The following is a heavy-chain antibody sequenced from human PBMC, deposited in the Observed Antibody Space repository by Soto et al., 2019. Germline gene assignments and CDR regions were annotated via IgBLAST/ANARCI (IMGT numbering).Heavy chain of an antibody. D-gene: IGHD3-3*01. CDR1: GGSISSYY. V-gene: IGHV4-59*01. J-gene: IGHJ6*03. CDR3: ATRIGWVGYYYYMDV. CDR2: IYYSGST. Sequence: PSETLSLTCTVSGGSISSYYWSWIRQPPGKGLEWIGYIYYSGSTNYNPSLKSRVTISVDTSKNQFSLKLSSVTAADTAVYYCATRIGWVGYYYYMDVWGKGTTVTVSS.